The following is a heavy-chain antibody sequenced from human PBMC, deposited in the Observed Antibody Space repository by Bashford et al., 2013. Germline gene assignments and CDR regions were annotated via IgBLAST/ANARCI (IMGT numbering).Heavy chain of an antibody. J-gene: IGHJ4*02. Sequence: SETLSLTCTVSGGSISSSNWWSWVRQPPGKGLEWIGEIYHSGSTNYNPSLKSRVTISVDKSKNQFSLKLSSVTAADTAVYYCARDRDSGRNYYDFWSGYYLWGQGTLVTVSS. CDR1: GGSISSSNW. CDR2: IYHSGST. CDR3: ARDRDSGRNYYDFWSGYYL. D-gene: IGHD3-3*01. V-gene: IGHV4-4*02.